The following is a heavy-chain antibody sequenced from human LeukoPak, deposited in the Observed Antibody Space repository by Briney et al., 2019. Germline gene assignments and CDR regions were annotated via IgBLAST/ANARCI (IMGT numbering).Heavy chain of an antibody. CDR2: IYYTGDA. CDR1: GGSINSTGYF. J-gene: IGHJ4*02. Sequence: SETPSLTCDVSGGSINSTGYFWGWIRQSPGKGLEWIGAIYYTGDAYFNPSLRSRANMAVDTSENRFSLNLRSVTAADTAIYYCARRRSWPEFDYWGQGTLVTVSS. CDR3: ARRRSWPEFDY. D-gene: IGHD6-13*01. V-gene: IGHV4-39*01.